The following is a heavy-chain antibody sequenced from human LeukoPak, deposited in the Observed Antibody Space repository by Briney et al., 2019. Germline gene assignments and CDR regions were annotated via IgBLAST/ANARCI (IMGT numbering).Heavy chain of an antibody. Sequence: PSETLSLTCTVSGGSISSSSYYWGWIRQPPGKGLEWIGSIYYSGSTYYNPSLKSRVTISVDTSKNQFSLKLSSVTAADTAVYYCARNRPGKERQLVRDWGQGTLVTVSS. CDR1: GGSISSSSYY. J-gene: IGHJ4*02. CDR2: IYYSGST. V-gene: IGHV4-39*01. D-gene: IGHD6-13*01. CDR3: ARNRPGKERQLVRD.